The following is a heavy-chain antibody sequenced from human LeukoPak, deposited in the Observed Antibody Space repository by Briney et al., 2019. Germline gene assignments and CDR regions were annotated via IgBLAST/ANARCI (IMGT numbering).Heavy chain of an antibody. CDR1: GFTFSNYA. D-gene: IGHD4-17*01. V-gene: IGHV3-23*01. Sequence: PGGSLRLSCAASGFTFSNYAMSWVRQAPGKGLEWVSAIGDSGGSTYYPDSVKGRFTISRDKSKNTLFLQMNSLRAEDTAIYYCAREDYGDYFDYWGQGTLVTAPS. CDR3: AREDYGDYFDY. J-gene: IGHJ4*02. CDR2: IGDSGGST.